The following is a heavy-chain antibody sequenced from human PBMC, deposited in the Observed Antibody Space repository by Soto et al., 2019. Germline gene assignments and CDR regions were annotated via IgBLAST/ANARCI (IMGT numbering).Heavy chain of an antibody. J-gene: IGHJ4*02. CDR3: ACGYDSRSNEQFDY. CDR1: GGTFSSYA. Sequence: SVKVSCKASGGTFSSYAISWVRQAPGQGLERMGGIIPIFGTANYAQKFQGRVTITADKSTSTAYMELSSLRSEDTAVYYCACGYDSRSNEQFDYWGQGTLVTVSS. D-gene: IGHD5-12*01. V-gene: IGHV1-69*06. CDR2: IIPIFGTA.